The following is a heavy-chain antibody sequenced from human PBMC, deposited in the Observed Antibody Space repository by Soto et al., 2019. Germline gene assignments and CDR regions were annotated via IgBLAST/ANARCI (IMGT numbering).Heavy chain of an antibody. D-gene: IGHD3-10*01. J-gene: IGHJ4*02. Sequence: ASVKVSCKASGYTFTSYAMHWVRQAPGQRLEWMGWINAGNGNTKYSQKFQGRVTITRDTSASTAYMELSSLRSEDTAVYYCAADTYYYGSGSYTLFDYWGQGTLVTVSS. V-gene: IGHV1-3*01. CDR3: AADTYYYGSGSYTLFDY. CDR1: GYTFTSYA. CDR2: INAGNGNT.